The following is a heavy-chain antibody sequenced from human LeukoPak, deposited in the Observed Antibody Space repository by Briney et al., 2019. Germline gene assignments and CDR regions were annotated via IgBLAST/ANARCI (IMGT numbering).Heavy chain of an antibody. CDR2: IYYRGST. CDR1: GGSISSGGYY. V-gene: IGHV4-31*03. J-gene: IGHJ5*02. Sequence: SQTLSLTCTVSGGSISSGGYYWSWIRQHPGKGLEWIGYIYYRGSTYYNPSLKSRVTISVDTSKNQFSLKLSSVTAADTAVYYCARVYRLGDYVNWFDPWGQGTLVTVSS. D-gene: IGHD4-17*01. CDR3: ARVYRLGDYVNWFDP.